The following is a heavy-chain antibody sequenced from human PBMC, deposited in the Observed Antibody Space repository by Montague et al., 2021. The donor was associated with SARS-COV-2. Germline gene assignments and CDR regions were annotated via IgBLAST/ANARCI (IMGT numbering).Heavy chain of an antibody. CDR2: ISDRGNT. Sequence: SETLSLTCSVSGDSISNHYWSWIRQPPGKGLEWIGYISDRGNTKYNTSLKSPVTISADTPKNQFSLRLSSVTAADTAVYYCARALIMITFGGVIAHWFDPWGQGTLVTVSS. CDR3: ARALIMITFGGVIAHWFDP. CDR1: GDSISNHY. V-gene: IGHV4-59*11. D-gene: IGHD3-16*02. J-gene: IGHJ5*02.